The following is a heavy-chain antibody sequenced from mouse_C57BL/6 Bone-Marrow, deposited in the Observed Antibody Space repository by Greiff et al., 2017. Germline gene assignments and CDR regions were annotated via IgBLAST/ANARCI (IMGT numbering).Heavy chain of an antibody. CDR2: ISDGGSYT. V-gene: IGHV5-4*01. CDR1: GFTFSSYA. CDR3: AREGDWDYVDY. Sequence: EVKLMESGGGLVKPGGSLKLSCAASGFTFSSYAMSWVRQTPEKRLEWVATISDGGSYTYYPDNVKGRFTISRDNAKNNLYLQMSQMKSEDTAMYYCAREGDWDYVDYWGQGTTLTVSS. J-gene: IGHJ2*01. D-gene: IGHD4-1*01.